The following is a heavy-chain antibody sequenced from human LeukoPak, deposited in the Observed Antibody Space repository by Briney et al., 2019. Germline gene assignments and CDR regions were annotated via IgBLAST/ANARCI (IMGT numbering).Heavy chain of an antibody. V-gene: IGHV4-59*08. CDR2: IYYSGST. CDR1: GGSVSSYY. CDR3: ARQGYYDKNWFDP. J-gene: IGHJ5*02. D-gene: IGHD3-22*01. Sequence: SETLSLTCTVSGGSVSSYYWSWIRQPPGKGLEWIGYIYYSGSTNYNPSLKSRVTISVDTSKNQFSLKLSSVTAADTAVYYCARQGYYDKNWFDPWGQGTLVTVSS.